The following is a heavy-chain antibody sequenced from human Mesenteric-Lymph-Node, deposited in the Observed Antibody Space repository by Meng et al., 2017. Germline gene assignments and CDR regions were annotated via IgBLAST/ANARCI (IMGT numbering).Heavy chain of an antibody. CDR1: GFTFTTYA. Sequence: GGSLRLSCAASGFTFTTYAMSWVRQAPGKGLEWVAVIWYDGSNKYYADSVKGRFTISRDNSKNTLYLQMNSLRAEDTAVYDCARSTLIYYDSSGALVPFDYWGQGTLVTVSS. V-gene: IGHV3-33*08. CDR3: ARSTLIYYDSSGALVPFDY. J-gene: IGHJ4*02. D-gene: IGHD3-22*01. CDR2: IWYDGSNK.